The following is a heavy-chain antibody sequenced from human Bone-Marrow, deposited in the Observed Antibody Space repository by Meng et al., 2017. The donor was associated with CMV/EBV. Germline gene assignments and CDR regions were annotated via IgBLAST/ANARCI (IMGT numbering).Heavy chain of an antibody. Sequence: GEYLKISCAASGCTFSGYYMSWMRQAPGKGLEWVSSINSSSSDIYYRDSVKGRFTISRDNAKNSLYLQMNSPRAEDTAVYYCARDPGVGATPSYFDYWGQGTLVTVSS. D-gene: IGHD1-26*01. J-gene: IGHJ4*02. V-gene: IGHV3-21*01. CDR3: ARDPGVGATPSYFDY. CDR2: INSSSSDI. CDR1: GCTFSGYY.